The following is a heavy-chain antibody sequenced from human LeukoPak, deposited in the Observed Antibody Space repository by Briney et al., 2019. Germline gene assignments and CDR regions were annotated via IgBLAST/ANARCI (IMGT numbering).Heavy chain of an antibody. Sequence: HSGGSLRLSCAASGLTFSSYWMTWVRQAPGKGLEWVANIKQDGSEKYYVDSVKGRFTISRDNANNSLYLQMNSLRAEDTAVYYCASRYCSIRQCELASYKCMDVWGKGTTVTVSS. D-gene: IGHD2-2*01. CDR3: ASRYCSIRQCELASYKCMDV. J-gene: IGHJ6*03. CDR1: GLTFSSYW. CDR2: IKQDGSEK. V-gene: IGHV3-7*01.